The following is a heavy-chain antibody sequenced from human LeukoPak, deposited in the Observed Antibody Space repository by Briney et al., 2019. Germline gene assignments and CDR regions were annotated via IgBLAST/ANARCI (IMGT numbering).Heavy chain of an antibody. Sequence: GGSLRLSCATSGFTFSTYSMNWVRQAPGKGLEWVSSISSSSTYIYSADSVKGRFTISRDNAKNSLYLQMNSLRAEDTAVYYCARDARATVATDYWGQGTLVTVSS. CDR2: ISSSSTYI. J-gene: IGHJ4*02. CDR1: GFTFSTYS. CDR3: ARDARATVATDY. D-gene: IGHD4-17*01. V-gene: IGHV3-21*01.